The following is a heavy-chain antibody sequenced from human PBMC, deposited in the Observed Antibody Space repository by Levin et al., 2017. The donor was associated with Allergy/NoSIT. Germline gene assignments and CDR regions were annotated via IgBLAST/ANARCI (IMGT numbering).Heavy chain of an antibody. CDR3: ARARKYRYSYGHPHFDY. D-gene: IGHD5-18*01. V-gene: IGHV4-34*01. J-gene: IGHJ4*02. CDR1: GGSFSGYY. CDR2: INHSGST. Sequence: SETLSLTCAVYGGSFSGYYWSWIRQPPGKGLEWIGEINHSGSTNYNPSLKSRVTISVDTSKNQFSLKLSSVTAADTAVYYCARARKYRYSYGHPHFDYWGQGTLVTVSS.